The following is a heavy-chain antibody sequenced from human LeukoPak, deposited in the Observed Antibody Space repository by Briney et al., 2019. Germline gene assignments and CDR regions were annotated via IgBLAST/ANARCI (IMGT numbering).Heavy chain of an antibody. J-gene: IGHJ4*02. CDR3: ARDPFNDYCSSTSCYLDY. Sequence: GGSLRLSCAASGFTFSSYGMHWVRQAPGKGLEWVAVISYDGSNKYYADSVKGRFTISRDNSKNTLYLQMNSLRAEDTAVYYCARDPFNDYCSSTSCYLDYWGQGTLVTVSS. V-gene: IGHV3-30*03. CDR2: ISYDGSNK. CDR1: GFTFSSYG. D-gene: IGHD2-2*01.